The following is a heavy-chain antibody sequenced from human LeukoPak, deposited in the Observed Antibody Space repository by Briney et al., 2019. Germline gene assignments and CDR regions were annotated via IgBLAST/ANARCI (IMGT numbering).Heavy chain of an antibody. CDR1: GGTFSSYA. Sequence: GASVKVSCEASGGTFSSYAISWVRQAPGQGLEWMGRIIPIFGTANYAQKFQGRVTITTDESTSTAYMELSSLRSEDTAVYYCARDPARAYYYYMDVWGKGTTVTVSS. D-gene: IGHD6-6*01. CDR3: ARDPARAYYYYMDV. V-gene: IGHV1-69*05. CDR2: IIPIFGTA. J-gene: IGHJ6*03.